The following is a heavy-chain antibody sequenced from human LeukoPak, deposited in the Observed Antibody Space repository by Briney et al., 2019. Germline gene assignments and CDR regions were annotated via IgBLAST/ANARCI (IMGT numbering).Heavy chain of an antibody. V-gene: IGHV5-51*01. CDR2: IYPGDSDT. Sequence: GESLKISCKGSGYSFTSYWIGWVRQMPGKGLEWMGIIYPGDSDTGYSPSFQGQVTISADKSISTAYLQWSSLKASDTAMYYCARQDRCSSTSCLPRYWGQGTLVTVSS. D-gene: IGHD2-2*01. J-gene: IGHJ4*02. CDR1: GYSFTSYW. CDR3: ARQDRCSSTSCLPRY.